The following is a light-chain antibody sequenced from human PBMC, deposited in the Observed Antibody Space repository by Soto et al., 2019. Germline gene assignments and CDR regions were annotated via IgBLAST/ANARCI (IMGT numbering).Light chain of an antibody. J-gene: IGKJ2*01. V-gene: IGKV1-9*01. CDR1: KGISTY. Sequence: IQLTQSPSSLSASVGDRVTITCRASKGISTYLAWYQEKPGKAPNLLIYDATTLQSGVPSRFSGSASGTDFTLTISSLQPEDFATFYCQQLHSYPYTFGQGTKLEIQ. CDR3: QQLHSYPYT. CDR2: DAT.